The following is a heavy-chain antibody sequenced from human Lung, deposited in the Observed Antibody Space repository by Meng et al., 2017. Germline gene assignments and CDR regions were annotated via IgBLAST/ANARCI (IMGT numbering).Heavy chain of an antibody. Sequence: QVQLVQSGGEVKKPGASVKVSCKASGYIFTRYGITWVRQAPGQVLEWMGWISGYNGNTNYAQKLQGRVTMTTDTSTSTAYMELRSLRSDDTAVYYCARAEEEYCSGGSCPNFDFWGQGTLVTVSS. D-gene: IGHD2-15*01. J-gene: IGHJ4*02. CDR2: ISGYNGNT. V-gene: IGHV1-18*01. CDR1: GYIFTRYG. CDR3: ARAEEEYCSGGSCPNFDF.